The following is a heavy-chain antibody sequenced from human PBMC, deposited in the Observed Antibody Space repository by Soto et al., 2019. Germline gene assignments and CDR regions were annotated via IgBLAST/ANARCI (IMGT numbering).Heavy chain of an antibody. J-gene: IGHJ6*02. CDR3: TRPPGRFGVPSAHYYGMDV. CDR1: WFTFSGSA. D-gene: IGHD3-10*01. V-gene: IGHV3-73*01. CDR2: IRSKANSYAT. Sequence: PGGSLRLSCAASWFTFSGSAMHWVRQASGKGLEWVGRIRSKANSYATAYAASVKGRFTISRDDSKNTAYLQMNSLKTEDTAVYYCTRPPGRFGVPSAHYYGMDVWGQGTTVTVSS.